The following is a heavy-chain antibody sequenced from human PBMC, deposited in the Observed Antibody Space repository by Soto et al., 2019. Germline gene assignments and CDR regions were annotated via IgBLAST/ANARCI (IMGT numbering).Heavy chain of an antibody. CDR1: GYSFTSYW. Sequence: PGESLKISCKGSGYSFTSYWISWVRQMPGKGLEWMGRIDPSDSYTNYSPSFQGHVTISADKSISTAYLQWSSLKASDTAMFYCATPTAVVYSKFYYYGMDVWGQGTTVTVSS. CDR2: IDPSDSYT. V-gene: IGHV5-10-1*01. CDR3: ATPTAVVYSKFYYYGMDV. J-gene: IGHJ6*02. D-gene: IGHD2-8*02.